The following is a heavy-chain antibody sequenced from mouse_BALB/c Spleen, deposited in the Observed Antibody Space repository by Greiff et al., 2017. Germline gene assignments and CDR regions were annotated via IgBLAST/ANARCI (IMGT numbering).Heavy chain of an antibody. CDR2: IWGDGST. Sequence: VHLVESGPGLVAPSQSLSITCTVSGFSLTGYGVNWVRQPPGKGLEWLGMIWGDGSTDYNSALKSRLSISKDNSKSQVFLKMNSLQTDDTARYYCAREGGGYYGLFAYWGQGTLVTVSA. CDR1: GFSLTGYG. D-gene: IGHD1-1*01. V-gene: IGHV2-6-7*01. CDR3: AREGGGYYGLFAY. J-gene: IGHJ3*01.